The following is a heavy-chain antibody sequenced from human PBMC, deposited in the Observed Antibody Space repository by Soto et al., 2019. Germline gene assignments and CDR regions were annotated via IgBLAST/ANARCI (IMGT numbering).Heavy chain of an antibody. CDR1: GYTFTGYY. CDR3: ARPGYCSGYYGSHSCAMDV. V-gene: IGHV1-2*04. Sequence: ASVQVSCKASGYTFTGYYMHCVRQAPGQGLEWMGWINPNSGGTNYAQKFQGWVTMTRDTSISTAYMELSRLRSDDTAVYYCARPGYCSGYYGSHSCAMDVWGQGTTVTVSS. CDR2: INPNSGGT. D-gene: IGHD6-19*01. J-gene: IGHJ6*02.